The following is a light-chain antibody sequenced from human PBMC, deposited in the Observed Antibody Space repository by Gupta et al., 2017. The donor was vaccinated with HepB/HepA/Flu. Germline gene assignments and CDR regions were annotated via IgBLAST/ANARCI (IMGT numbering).Light chain of an antibody. Sequence: SSELTQDPAVSVALGQTVRITCQGDSLRSYYASWYQQKPGQAPVLVIYGKNNRPSGIPDRFSGSSSGNAASLTITGAQAEDEADYYCNSRDSRIGGGTKLTVL. V-gene: IGLV3-19*01. CDR1: SLRSYY. CDR3: NSRDSR. J-gene: IGLJ2*01. CDR2: GKN.